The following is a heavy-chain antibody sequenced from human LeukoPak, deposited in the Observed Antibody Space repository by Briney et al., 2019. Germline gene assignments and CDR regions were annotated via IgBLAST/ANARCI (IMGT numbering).Heavy chain of an antibody. CDR1: GYTFTSYD. V-gene: IGHV1-8*01. CDR2: MNPNSGNT. D-gene: IGHD1-26*01. Sequence: ASVKVSCKASGYTFTSYDINWVRQATGQGREWMGWMNPNSGNTGYAQKFQGRVTMTRNTSISTAYMELSSLRSEDTAVYYCAAEYSGSSNFDYWGQGTLVTVSS. CDR3: AAEYSGSSNFDY. J-gene: IGHJ4*02.